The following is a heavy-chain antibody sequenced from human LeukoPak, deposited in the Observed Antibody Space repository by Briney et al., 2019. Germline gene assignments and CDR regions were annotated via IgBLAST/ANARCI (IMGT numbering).Heavy chain of an antibody. J-gene: IGHJ4*02. D-gene: IGHD2-21*01. CDR2: INPSGGST. Sequence: RASVKVSCKASGYTFTSYYMLWVRQAPGQGLEWMGIINPSGGSTSYAQKFQGRVTMTRDTSTSTVYMELSSLRSEDTAVYYCAREVKLEGSYCGGDCYSGFDYWGQGTLVTVSS. V-gene: IGHV1-46*01. CDR1: GYTFTSYY. CDR3: AREVKLEGSYCGGDCYSGFDY.